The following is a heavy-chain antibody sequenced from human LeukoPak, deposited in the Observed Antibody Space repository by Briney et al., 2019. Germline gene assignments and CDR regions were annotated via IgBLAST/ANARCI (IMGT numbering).Heavy chain of an antibody. V-gene: IGHV4-38-2*01. J-gene: IGHJ5*02. CDR3: ARYGHWFDP. CDR1: GYSISSGYN. CDR2: GYHSGST. Sequence: SETPSLTCAVSGYSISSGYNWGWIRQPPGKGLEWIGSGYHSGSTSYNPSLKSRLTISVDTSKNQFSLKLSSVTAADTAIYYCARYGHWFDPWGQGTLVTVSS. D-gene: IGHD4-17*01.